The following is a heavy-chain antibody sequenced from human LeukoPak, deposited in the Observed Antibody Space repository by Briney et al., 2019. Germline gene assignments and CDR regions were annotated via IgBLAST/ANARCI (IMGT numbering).Heavy chain of an antibody. D-gene: IGHD4-17*01. J-gene: IGHJ4*02. CDR2: IYPGDSDT. CDR3: ARPRGDYLFDY. Sequence: GESLQISCQGSGYSFTSYWIGWVRQMPGKGLEWMGIIYPGDSDTRYSPSFQGQVTISADKSIGTAYLQWSSLKASDTAMYYCARPRGDYLFDYWGQGTLVTVSS. V-gene: IGHV5-51*01. CDR1: GYSFTSYW.